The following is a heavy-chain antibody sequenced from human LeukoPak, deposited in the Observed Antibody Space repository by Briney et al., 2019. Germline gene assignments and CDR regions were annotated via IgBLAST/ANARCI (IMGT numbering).Heavy chain of an antibody. Sequence: SETLSLTCTVSGGSIRTYYWSWIRQPPGKGLEWIGYIYYSGSTNYNPSLKSRVTISVDTSKNQFSLKLNSVTAADTAVYYCARDIGGAGYWGQGTLVTVSS. V-gene: IGHV4-59*12. CDR3: ARDIGGAGY. J-gene: IGHJ4*02. D-gene: IGHD6-19*01. CDR1: GGSIRTYY. CDR2: IYYSGST.